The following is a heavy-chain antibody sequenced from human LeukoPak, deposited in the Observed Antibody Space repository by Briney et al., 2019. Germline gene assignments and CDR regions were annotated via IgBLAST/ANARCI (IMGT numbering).Heavy chain of an antibody. D-gene: IGHD2-2*01. J-gene: IGHJ5*02. CDR3: ATADCSSTSCFPNWFDP. CDR1: GYTLTELS. Sequence: ASVKVSCKVPGYTLTELSMHWVRQAPGKGLEWMGGFDPEDGETIYAQKFQGRVTMTEDTSTDTAYMELSSLRSEDTAVYYCATADCSSTSCFPNWFDPWGQGTLVTVSS. CDR2: FDPEDGET. V-gene: IGHV1-24*01.